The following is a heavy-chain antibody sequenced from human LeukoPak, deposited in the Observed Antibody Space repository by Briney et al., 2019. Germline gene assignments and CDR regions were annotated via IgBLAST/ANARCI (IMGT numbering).Heavy chain of an antibody. CDR3: ARDTHTTIAYYYYGMDV. J-gene: IGHJ6*02. Sequence: GGSLRLSCAASGFTFSDYYMSRIRQAPGKGLEWVSYISSSGSTIYYADSVKGRFTISRDNAKNSLYLQMNSLRAEDTAVYYCARDTHTTIAYYYYGMDVWGQGTTVTVSS. D-gene: IGHD1-1*01. V-gene: IGHV3-11*01. CDR1: GFTFSDYY. CDR2: ISSSGSTI.